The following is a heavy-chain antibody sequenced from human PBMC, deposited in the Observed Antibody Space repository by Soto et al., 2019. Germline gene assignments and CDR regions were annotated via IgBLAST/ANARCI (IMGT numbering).Heavy chain of an antibody. D-gene: IGHD3-9*01. V-gene: IGHV4-31*03. CDR2: IHYSGNS. Sequence: SETLSLTCTVSGGSIVGGAYYWSWIRQHPGKGLEWIGSIHYSGNSYYNPSLTSRLTISVDTSKNQFSLILSSVTAADTAVYYCVRAGXVHYDILTGYYSHWFDPWGQGALVTVSS. CDR3: VRAGXVHYDILTGYYSHWFDP. CDR1: GGSIVGGAYY. J-gene: IGHJ5*02.